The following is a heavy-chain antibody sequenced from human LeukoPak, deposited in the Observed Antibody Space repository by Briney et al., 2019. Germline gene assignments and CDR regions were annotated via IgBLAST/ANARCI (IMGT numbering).Heavy chain of an antibody. CDR1: GYTFTSYG. CDR3: ARDSGVLLWFGELFPSGY. D-gene: IGHD3-10*01. CDR2: ISAYNGNT. V-gene: IGHV1-18*04. Sequence: ASVKVSCKASGYTFTSYGISWVRQAPGQGLEWMGWISAYNGNTNYAQKLQGRVTMTTDTSTSTAYMELGSLRSDDTAVYYCARDSGVLLWFGELFPSGYWGQGTLVTVSS. J-gene: IGHJ4*02.